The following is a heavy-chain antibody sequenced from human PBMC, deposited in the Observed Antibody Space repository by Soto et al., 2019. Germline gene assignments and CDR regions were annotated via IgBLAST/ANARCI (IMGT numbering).Heavy chain of an antibody. J-gene: IGHJ4*02. Sequence: SETLSLICTVSGASISKGDFYWGWMRQPPGKGLGWIANIYYSGITHYNPSLKSRVTISVDTSKNQFSLSLRSVTAADTAVYYCANSPGKMDYFHSWGQGTLVTVSS. CDR1: GASISKGDFY. D-gene: IGHD1-26*01. V-gene: IGHV4-39*01. CDR2: IYYSGIT. CDR3: ANSPGKMDYFHS.